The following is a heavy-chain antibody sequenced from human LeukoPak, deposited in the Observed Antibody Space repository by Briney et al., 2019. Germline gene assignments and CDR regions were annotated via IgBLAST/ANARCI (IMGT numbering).Heavy chain of an antibody. CDR1: GFTFSSYS. J-gene: IGHJ4*02. D-gene: IGHD3-22*01. CDR3: AKSIYYDSSRNSGVDY. CDR2: ISGSGGST. Sequence: PGGSLRLSCAASGFTFSSYSMNWVRQAPGKGLEWVSAISGSGGSTYYADSVKGRFTISRDNSKNTLYLQMNSLRAEDTAVYYCAKSIYYDSSRNSGVDYWGQGTLVTVSS. V-gene: IGHV3-23*01.